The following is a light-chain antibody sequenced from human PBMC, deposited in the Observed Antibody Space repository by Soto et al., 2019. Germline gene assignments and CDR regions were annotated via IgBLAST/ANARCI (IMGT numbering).Light chain of an antibody. Sequence: QLVLTQSPSASASLGASVKLTCTLSSGHSSYAIAWHQQQPEKGPRYLMKINSDGSHKKGDGIPDRFSGSSSGAEHYLTISSLQSEDEADYYCQTWGTGIRVFGGGTKLTVL. CDR3: QTWGTGIRV. V-gene: IGLV4-69*01. CDR1: SGHSSYA. J-gene: IGLJ3*02. CDR2: INSDGSH.